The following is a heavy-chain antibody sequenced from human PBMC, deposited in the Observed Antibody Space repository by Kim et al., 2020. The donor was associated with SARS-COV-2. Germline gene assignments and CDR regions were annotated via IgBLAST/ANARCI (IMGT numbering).Heavy chain of an antibody. D-gene: IGHD6-13*01. J-gene: IGHJ4*02. Sequence: ASVKVSCKASGYTFTSYYMHWVRQAPGQGLEWMGIINPSGGSTSYAQKFQGRVTMTRDTSTSTVYMELSSLRSEDTAVYYCARESTAAAGTPDGFDYWGQGTLVTVSS. CDR2: INPSGGST. V-gene: IGHV1-46*01. CDR1: GYTFTSYY. CDR3: ARESTAAAGTPDGFDY.